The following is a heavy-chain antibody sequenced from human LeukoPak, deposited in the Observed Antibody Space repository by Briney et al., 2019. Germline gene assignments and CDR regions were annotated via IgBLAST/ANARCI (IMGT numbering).Heavy chain of an antibody. V-gene: IGHV3-20*04. CDR3: ARGGGLDV. CDR1: GFTFDDYA. D-gene: IGHD3-16*01. Sequence: SGGSLRLSCAASGFTFDDYAMNWVRQVPGKGLEWVSGINWNGGSTGYADSVKGRFTISRDNAKNSLCLQMSNLRAEDTAVYFCARGGGLDVWGQGATVTVSS. CDR2: INWNGGST. J-gene: IGHJ6*02.